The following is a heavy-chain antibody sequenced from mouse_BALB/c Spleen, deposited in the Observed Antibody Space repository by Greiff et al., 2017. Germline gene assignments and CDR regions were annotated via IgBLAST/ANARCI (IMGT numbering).Heavy chain of an antibody. CDR2: ISYSGST. CDR3: ASGILYAMDY. J-gene: IGHJ4*01. Sequence: EVQRVESGPGLVKPSQSLSLTCTVTGYSITSDYAWNWIRQFPGNKLEWMGYISYSGSTCYNPSLKSRISITRDTSKNQFFLQLNSVTTEDTATYYCASGILYAMDYWGQGTSVTVSS. CDR1: GYSITSDYA. D-gene: IGHD4-1*01. V-gene: IGHV3-2*02.